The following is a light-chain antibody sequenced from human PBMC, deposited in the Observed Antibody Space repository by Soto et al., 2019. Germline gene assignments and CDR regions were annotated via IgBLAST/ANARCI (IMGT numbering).Light chain of an antibody. CDR2: AAS. Sequence: DIQMTQSPSSLSASVGDRVAITCRASQSISSYLNWYQQKPGKAPKHLIYAASSLQSGVPSRFSGSGSGTDFTLTISSLQPEDFATYYCQQNYSTPALTFGGGTKVEIK. CDR1: QSISSY. V-gene: IGKV1-39*01. CDR3: QQNYSTPALT. J-gene: IGKJ4*01.